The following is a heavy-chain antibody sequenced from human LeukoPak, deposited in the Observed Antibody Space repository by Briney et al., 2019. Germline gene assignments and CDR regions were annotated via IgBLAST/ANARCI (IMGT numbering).Heavy chain of an antibody. CDR1: GFTFSGYW. Sequence: PGGSLRLSCAASGFTFSGYWMHWVRQAPGKGLEWVSVISGDGSSTYYADSVKGRFTISRDNSKNSLYLQMNSLRTEDTALYYCAKDMNWRGDSWFAPWGQGTLVTVSS. CDR2: ISGDGSST. J-gene: IGHJ5*02. D-gene: IGHD1-1*01. V-gene: IGHV3-43*02. CDR3: AKDMNWRGDSWFAP.